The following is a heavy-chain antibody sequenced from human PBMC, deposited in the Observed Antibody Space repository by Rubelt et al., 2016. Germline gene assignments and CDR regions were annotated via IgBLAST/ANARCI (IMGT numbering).Heavy chain of an antibody. D-gene: IGHD2-2*01. CDR3: AKGKKPATAAALDY. CDR2: ISYDGSNK. Sequence: DQSKGLEWVAVISYDGSNKYYADSVKGRFTISRDNSKNTLYLQMNSLRAEDTAVYYCAKGKKPATAAALDYWGQGTLVTVSS. V-gene: IGHV3-30*04. J-gene: IGHJ4*02.